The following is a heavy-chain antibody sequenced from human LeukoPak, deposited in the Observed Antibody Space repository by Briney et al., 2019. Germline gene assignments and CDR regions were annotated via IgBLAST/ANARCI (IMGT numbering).Heavy chain of an antibody. V-gene: IGHV3-33*01. D-gene: IGHD6-6*01. CDR2: IWYDGINK. CDR1: GFTFSSYG. Sequence: PGGSLRLSCAASGFTFSSYGMHWVRQAPGKGLEWVAVIWYDGINKYYADSVKGRFAISRDNSKNALYLQMNSLRAEDTAVYYCAREIDEYRSLDDGIWGQGNLVTVSS. J-gene: IGHJ1*01. CDR3: AREIDEYRSLDDGI.